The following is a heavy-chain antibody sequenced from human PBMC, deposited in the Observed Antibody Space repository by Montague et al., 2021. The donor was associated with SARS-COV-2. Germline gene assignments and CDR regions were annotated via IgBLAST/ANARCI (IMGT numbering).Heavy chain of an antibody. Sequence: SRRLSWTGSGFTFSSYTMNWVRQAPGKGLEWVSSITSRSSDTFYADSVKGRFTISRDNAKNSLYLQMNSLRAEDTAVYYCAREKGIAVAGTDYWGQGTLLTVSS. V-gene: IGHV3-21*01. CDR3: AREKGIAVAGTDY. CDR2: ITSRSSDT. CDR1: GFTFSSYT. J-gene: IGHJ4*02. D-gene: IGHD6-19*01.